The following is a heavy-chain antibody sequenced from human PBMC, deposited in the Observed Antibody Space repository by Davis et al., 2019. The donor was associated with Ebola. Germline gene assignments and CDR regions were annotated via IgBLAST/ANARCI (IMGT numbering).Heavy chain of an antibody. CDR1: GFSFSDYY. CDR3: VRGPRKMATTNFDY. D-gene: IGHD5-24*01. Sequence: PGGSLRLSCAASGFSFSDYYMSWIRQAPGKGLEWVSYISISSGFTNYADSVKGRFTISRDNAKNSLYLQMNSLRAEDTAVYYCVRGPRKMATTNFDYWGQGTLVTVSS. CDR2: ISISSGFT. J-gene: IGHJ4*02. V-gene: IGHV3-11*06.